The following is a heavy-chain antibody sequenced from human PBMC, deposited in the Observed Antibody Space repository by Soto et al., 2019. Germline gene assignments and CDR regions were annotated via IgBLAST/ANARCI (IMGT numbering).Heavy chain of an antibody. CDR2: IIPILGIA. CDR3: ARVTFMVRGVIVPDGMDV. D-gene: IGHD3-10*01. Sequence: QVQLVQSGAEVKKPGSSVKVSCKASGGTFSSYTISWVRQAPGQGLEWMGRIIPILGIADYAQKFQGRVTITADKSTSTAYMELNSLRSEDTAVYYCARVTFMVRGVIVPDGMDVWGQGTTVTVSS. J-gene: IGHJ6*02. V-gene: IGHV1-69*02. CDR1: GGTFSSYT.